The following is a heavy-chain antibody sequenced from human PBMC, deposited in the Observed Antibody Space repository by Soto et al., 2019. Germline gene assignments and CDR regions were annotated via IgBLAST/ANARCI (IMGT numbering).Heavy chain of an antibody. CDR2: IYSGGST. V-gene: IGHV4-39*01. Sequence: QLQLQESGPGLVRPSETLSLTCTVSGGSISSSLYYWGWIRQPPGKGLEWIGVIYSGGSTYYNPSLKSRVTVSVDTSKNQFSLRLSSVTAADTAVYYCVRHPNPGDYAKFYWYFDLWGRGTLVTVSS. CDR3: VRHPNPGDYAKFYWYFDL. D-gene: IGHD4-17*01. CDR1: GGSISSSLYY. J-gene: IGHJ2*01.